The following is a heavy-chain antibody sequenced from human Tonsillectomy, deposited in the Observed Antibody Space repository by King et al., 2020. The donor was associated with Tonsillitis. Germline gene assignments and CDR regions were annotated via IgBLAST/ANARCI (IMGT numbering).Heavy chain of an antibody. D-gene: IGHD3-10*01. CDR2: IRSKAYGGTS. V-gene: IGHV3-49*04. CDR1: GFTFGDYA. CDR3: TRVGVTMVRGDSPKYYYYYMDV. J-gene: IGHJ6*03. Sequence: GQLVQSGGGLVQPGRSLRLSCTASGFTFGDYAMSWVRQAPGKGLEWVTFIRSKAYGGTSEYAASVKGRFTISRDDSKSIAYLQMNSLKTEDTAVYYCTRVGVTMVRGDSPKYYYYYMDVWGKGTTVTVSS.